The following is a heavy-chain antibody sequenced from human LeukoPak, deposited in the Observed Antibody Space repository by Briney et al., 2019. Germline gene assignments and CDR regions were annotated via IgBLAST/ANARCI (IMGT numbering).Heavy chain of an antibody. D-gene: IGHD6-19*01. CDR2: ISYDGSNK. CDR3: ARDAVAGYSSGWFEGYYYYGMDV. Sequence: GRSLRLSCAASGFTFSSYAMHWVRQAPGKGLEWMAVISYDGSNKYYADSVKGRFTISRDNSKNTLYLQMNSLRAEDTAVYYCARDAVAGYSSGWFEGYYYYGMDVWGQGTTVTVSS. J-gene: IGHJ6*02. CDR1: GFTFSSYA. V-gene: IGHV3-30*04.